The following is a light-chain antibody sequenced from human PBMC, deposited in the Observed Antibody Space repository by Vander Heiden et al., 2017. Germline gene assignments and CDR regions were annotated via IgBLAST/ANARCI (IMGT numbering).Light chain of an antibody. CDR2: SND. J-gene: IGLJ2*01. Sequence: QSVLTQPSSASGNPGQRVTISCSGSSSNIGSNTVNWYQHLPGAAPKLLISSNDQRPSGVPDRFSGSKSDTSASLAISGLQSEDEADYYCAAWDDSLNGVVFGGGTKLTVL. CDR1: SSNIGSNT. V-gene: IGLV1-44*01. CDR3: AAWDDSLNGVV.